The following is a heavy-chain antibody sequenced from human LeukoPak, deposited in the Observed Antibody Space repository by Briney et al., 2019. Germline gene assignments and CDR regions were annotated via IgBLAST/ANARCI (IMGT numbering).Heavy chain of an antibody. CDR2: IYSGGST. CDR1: GFTVSSNY. J-gene: IGHJ4*02. Sequence: GGSLRLSSAASGFTVSSNYMSWVRQAPGKGLEWVSVIYSGGSTYYADSVKGRFTISRDNSKNTLYLQMNSLRAEDTAVYYCARGFSGVLRYFDYWGQGTLVTVSS. V-gene: IGHV3-53*01. D-gene: IGHD3-9*01. CDR3: ARGFSGVLRYFDY.